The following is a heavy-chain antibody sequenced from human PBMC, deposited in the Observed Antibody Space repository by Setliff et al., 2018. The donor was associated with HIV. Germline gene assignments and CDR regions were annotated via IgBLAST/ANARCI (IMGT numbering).Heavy chain of an antibody. Sequence: PGGSLRLSCAASGFTFSDAWMSWVRQAPGKGLEWVGRIKTKTDAGTTDYAAAVKGRFTISRDDSKSLAYLQMNSLKTEDTAVYYCTAMGVEVVSYYYGMDVWGQGTTVTVSS. CDR2: IKTKTDAGTT. CDR3: TAMGVEVVSYYYGMDV. D-gene: IGHD2-2*01. J-gene: IGHJ6*02. CDR1: GFTFSDAW. V-gene: IGHV3-15*01.